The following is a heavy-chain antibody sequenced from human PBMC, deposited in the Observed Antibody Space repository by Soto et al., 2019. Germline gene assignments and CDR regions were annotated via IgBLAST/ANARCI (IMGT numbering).Heavy chain of an antibody. CDR3: AKDFEVGDDAFDI. D-gene: IGHD3-10*01. CDR1: GFTFSSYA. V-gene: IGHV3-23*01. Sequence: EVQLLESGGGLVQPGGSLRLSCAASGFTFSSYAMSWVRQAPGKGLEWVSAIIGSGGSTYYADSVKGRFTISRDNSKNTLYLQMNSLRAEDTAVYYCAKDFEVGDDAFDIWGQGTMVTVSS. CDR2: IIGSGGST. J-gene: IGHJ3*02.